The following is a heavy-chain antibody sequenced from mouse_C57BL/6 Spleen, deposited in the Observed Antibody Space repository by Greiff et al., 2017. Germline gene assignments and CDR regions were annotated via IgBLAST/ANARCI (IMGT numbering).Heavy chain of an antibody. CDR2: ISDGGSYT. J-gene: IGHJ1*03. CDR1: GFTFSSYA. D-gene: IGHD1-1*01. Sequence: EVQRVESGGGLVKPGGSLKLSCAASGFTFSSYAMSWVRQTPEKRLEWVATISDGGSYTYYPDNVKGRFTISRDNAKNNLYLQMSHLKSEDTAMYYCARDREITTVVATKSYWYFDVWGTGTTVTVSS. CDR3: ARDREITTVVATKSYWYFDV. V-gene: IGHV5-4*01.